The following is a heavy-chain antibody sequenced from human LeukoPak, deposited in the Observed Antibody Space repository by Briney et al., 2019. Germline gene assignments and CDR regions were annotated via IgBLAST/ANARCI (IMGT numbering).Heavy chain of an antibody. D-gene: IGHD3-3*01. Sequence: GASVKVSCKASGYTFTSYDINWVRQAPGKGLEWMGGFDPEDGETIYAQKFQGRVTMTEDTSTDTAYMELSSLRSEDTAVYYCATGARITIFGVVKYYYGMDVWGQGTTVTVSS. J-gene: IGHJ6*02. CDR3: ATGARITIFGVVKYYYGMDV. CDR2: FDPEDGET. V-gene: IGHV1-24*01. CDR1: GYTFTSYD.